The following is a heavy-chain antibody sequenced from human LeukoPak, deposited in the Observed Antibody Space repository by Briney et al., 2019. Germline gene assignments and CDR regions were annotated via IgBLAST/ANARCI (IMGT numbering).Heavy chain of an antibody. CDR3: ARVRSGG. Sequence: GGSLRLSCAASEFTFSSYSMNGVRRAPGRGLEWVSSISSSSSYIYYADSVKGRFTISRDNAKNSLYLQMNSLRAEDTAVYYCARVRSGGWGQGTLVTVSS. V-gene: IGHV3-21*01. CDR1: EFTFSSYS. CDR2: ISSSSSYI. D-gene: IGHD1-14*01. J-gene: IGHJ4*02.